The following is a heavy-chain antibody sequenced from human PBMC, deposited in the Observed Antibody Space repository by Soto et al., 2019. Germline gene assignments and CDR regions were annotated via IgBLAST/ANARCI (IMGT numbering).Heavy chain of an antibody. CDR3: ARDLVYDILTGYYINYGMDV. V-gene: IGHV4-31*03. J-gene: IGHJ6*02. CDR2: VYYSGST. CDR1: GGSISSGGYY. Sequence: PSETLSLTCTVSGGSISSGGYYWSWIRQHPGKGLEWIGYVYYSGSTYYNPSLKSRVTISVDTSKNQFSLKLSSVTAADTAVYYCARDLVYDILTGYYINYGMDVWGQGTTVTVS. D-gene: IGHD3-9*01.